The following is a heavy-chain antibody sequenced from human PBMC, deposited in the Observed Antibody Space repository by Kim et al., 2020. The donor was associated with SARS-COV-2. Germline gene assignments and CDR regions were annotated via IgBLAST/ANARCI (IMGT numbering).Heavy chain of an antibody. CDR2: IYTSGST. J-gene: IGHJ5*02. V-gene: IGHV4-61*02. Sequence: SETLSLTCTVSGGSISSGSYYWSWIRQPAGKGLEWIGRIYTSGSTNYNPSLKSRVTISVDTSKNQFSLKLSSVTAADTAVYYCARSRASSGVGLDPWGQGTLVTVSS. D-gene: IGHD3-10*01. CDR3: ARSRASSGVGLDP. CDR1: GGSISSGSYY.